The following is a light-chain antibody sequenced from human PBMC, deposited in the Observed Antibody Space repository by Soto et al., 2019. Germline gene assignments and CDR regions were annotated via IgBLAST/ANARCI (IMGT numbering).Light chain of an antibody. Sequence: IVMTQSPLSLPVTPGEPASISCRSSQSLLHSNGYNYLDWYLQKPGQSPQLLIYLGSNRASGVPDRFSGSGSGTDFTLKISRVEGEDVGVYYCMQALQSPITFGQGTRLEIK. J-gene: IGKJ5*01. CDR2: LGS. CDR1: QSLLHSNGYNY. V-gene: IGKV2-28*01. CDR3: MQALQSPIT.